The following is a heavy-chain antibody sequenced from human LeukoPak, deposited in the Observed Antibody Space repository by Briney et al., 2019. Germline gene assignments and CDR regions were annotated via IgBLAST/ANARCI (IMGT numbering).Heavy chain of an antibody. D-gene: IGHD3-9*01. CDR2: INHSGST. Sequence: SETLSLTCTVSGGSITSYYCSWIRQSPGKGLEWIGEINHSGSTNYNPSLKSRVTISVDTSKNQFSLKLSSVTAADTAVYYCARRDILTGYYKGNFDYWGQGTLVTVSS. CDR1: GGSITSYY. V-gene: IGHV4-34*01. CDR3: ARRDILTGYYKGNFDY. J-gene: IGHJ4*02.